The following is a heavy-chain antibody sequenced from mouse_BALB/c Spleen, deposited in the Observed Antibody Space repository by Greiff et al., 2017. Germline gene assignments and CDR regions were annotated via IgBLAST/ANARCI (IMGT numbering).Heavy chain of an antibody. V-gene: IGHV7-3*02. CDR2: IRNKANGYTT. CDR3: ARESYSGFAY. J-gene: IGHJ3*01. D-gene: IGHD1-1*01. CDR1: GFTFTAYY. Sequence: EVHLVESGGGLVQPGGSLRLSCATSGFTFTAYYMSWVRQPPGKALEWLGFIRNKANGYTTEYSASVKGRFTISRDNSQSILYLQMNTLRAEDSATYYCARESYSGFAYWGQGTLVTVSA.